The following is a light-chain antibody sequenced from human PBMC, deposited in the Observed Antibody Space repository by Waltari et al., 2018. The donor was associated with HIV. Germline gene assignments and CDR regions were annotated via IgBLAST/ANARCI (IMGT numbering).Light chain of an antibody. CDR2: ANN. CDR3: QSHDNKIFYV. CDR1: SGNIASSY. Sequence: NFILTQPHSVSESPGKTVTISCTRSSGNIASSYVQWYQQRPGSSPTTVIYANNQRPSGVPDRFSGSIDSSSSSASLTISGLRTEDEADYCCQSHDNKIFYVFGGGTYVTVL. V-gene: IGLV6-57*01. J-gene: IGLJ1*01.